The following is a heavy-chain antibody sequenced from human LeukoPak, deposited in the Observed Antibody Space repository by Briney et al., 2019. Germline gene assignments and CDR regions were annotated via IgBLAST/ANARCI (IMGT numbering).Heavy chain of an antibody. CDR1: GFTFSSYN. J-gene: IGHJ6*03. V-gene: IGHV3-48*04. Sequence: GGSLRLSCTASGFTFSSYNMNWVRQAPGKGLEWVSHISSSSSTIYYADSVKGRSTISRDNAKNSLYLQMNSLRAEDTAVYYWAKVEGRDTIFGVVINALSDYYYYYMDVWGKGTTVPVSS. D-gene: IGHD3-3*01. CDR3: AKVEGRDTIFGVVINALSDYYYYYMDV. CDR2: ISSSSSTI.